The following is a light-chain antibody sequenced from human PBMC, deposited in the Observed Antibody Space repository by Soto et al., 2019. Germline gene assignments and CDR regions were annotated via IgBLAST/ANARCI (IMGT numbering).Light chain of an antibody. CDR1: XXXXXXY. Sequence: XXSCRXXXXXXXXYLAXXXXXXXXAPRLLXYGXSSRXXGIPDRFSGGGSGTDFTLTISRLEPEDFAVYYCQQYHNSPPTFGQGTKVEIK. CDR3: QQYHNSPPT. V-gene: IGKV3-20*01. CDR2: GXS. J-gene: IGKJ1*01.